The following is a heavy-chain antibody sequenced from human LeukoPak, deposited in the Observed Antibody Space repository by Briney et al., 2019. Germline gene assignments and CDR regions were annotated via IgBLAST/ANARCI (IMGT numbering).Heavy chain of an antibody. V-gene: IGHV1-18*01. CDR3: VRDHGVAAAGTISPFDY. CDR1: GYTFTSYG. Sequence: ASVKVSCKASGYTFTSYGISWVRQAPGQGLEWMGWISAYNGNTNYAQKIQGRVTMTTDTSTSTAHMELRSLSSDDTAVCYCVRDHGVAAAGTISPFDYWGQGTLVTVSS. CDR2: ISAYNGNT. J-gene: IGHJ4*02. D-gene: IGHD6-13*01.